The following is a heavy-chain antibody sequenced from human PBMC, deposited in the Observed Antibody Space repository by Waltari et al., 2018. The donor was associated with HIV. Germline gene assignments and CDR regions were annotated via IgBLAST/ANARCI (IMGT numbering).Heavy chain of an antibody. V-gene: IGHV3-30-3*01. Sequence: QVQLVESGGGVVQPGRSRRLSCAASGFTFSSFGMHWVRQAPGNGLEWVAVISNDGSNKYYADSVKGRFTISRDNSKNTLYLHMNSLRAEDTAVYYCASPFYSDSTTYYYGLDYWGQGTLVTVSS. J-gene: IGHJ4*02. CDR2: ISNDGSNK. CDR3: ASPFYSDSTTYYYGLDY. CDR1: GFTFSSFG. D-gene: IGHD3-22*01.